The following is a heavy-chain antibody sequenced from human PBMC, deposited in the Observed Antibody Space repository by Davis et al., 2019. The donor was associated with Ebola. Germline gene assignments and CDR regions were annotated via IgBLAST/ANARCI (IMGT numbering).Heavy chain of an antibody. CDR1: GFTFTNST. Sequence: PGGSLRLSCSSSGFTFTNSTITRVRQAPGMGLEWVSSISSTRGYIHYADSVMGRLTISRDNAKKSLYLQMNSLRVDDTAVYYCASRLKAAGGMDVWGQGTTVTVSS. J-gene: IGHJ6*02. V-gene: IGHV3-21*01. CDR3: ASRLKAAGGMDV. D-gene: IGHD2-15*01. CDR2: ISSTRGYI.